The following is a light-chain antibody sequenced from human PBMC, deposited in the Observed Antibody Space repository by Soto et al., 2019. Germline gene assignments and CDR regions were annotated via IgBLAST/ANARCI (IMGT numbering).Light chain of an antibody. J-gene: IGLJ3*02. CDR1: SSDIGSYNS. Sequence: QSALTQPASVSGSPGQSITISCTGTSSDIGSYNSIAWYQQLPGKAPRVMIFEVTKRPSGISNRFSGSKSGSTASLTISGLQAEDEADYFCFSYAGSSIWVFGGGTKLTVL. CDR3: FSYAGSSIWV. CDR2: EVT. V-gene: IGLV2-23*02.